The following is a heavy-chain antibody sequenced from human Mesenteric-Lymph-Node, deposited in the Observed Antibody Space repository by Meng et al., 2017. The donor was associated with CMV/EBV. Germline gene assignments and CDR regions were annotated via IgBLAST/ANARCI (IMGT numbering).Heavy chain of an antibody. D-gene: IGHD7-27*01. CDR2: INDNSNAF. CDR3: ARVKNWDWFDY. J-gene: IGHJ4*02. V-gene: IGHV3-48*01. CDR1: GFTFSSYA. Sequence: GESLKISCAASGFTFSSYAMTWVRQAPGKGLEWISYINDNSNAFDYAGSVRGRFTISRDNGRDSLYLEMNSLRAEDTAVYYCARVKNWDWFDYWGQGTLVTVSS.